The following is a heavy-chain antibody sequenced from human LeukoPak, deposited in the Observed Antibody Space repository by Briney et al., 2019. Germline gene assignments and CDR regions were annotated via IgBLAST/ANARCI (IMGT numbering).Heavy chain of an antibody. V-gene: IGHV4-59*01. CDR3: AREEPQCSGGSCYPFDY. D-gene: IGHD2-15*01. CDR1: GGSISSYY. Sequence: SETLSLACTVSGGSISSYYWNWIRQPPGKGLEWIGYIYYSGGTNYNPSLKSRVTISVDTSKNQFSLKLSSVTAADTAVYYCAREEPQCSGGSCYPFDYWGQGTLVTVSS. CDR2: IYYSGGT. J-gene: IGHJ4*02.